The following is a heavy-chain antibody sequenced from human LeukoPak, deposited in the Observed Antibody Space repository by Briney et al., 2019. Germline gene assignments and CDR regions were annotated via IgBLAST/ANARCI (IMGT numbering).Heavy chain of an antibody. D-gene: IGHD2-21*01. CDR1: GGSFSGYY. CDR3: ARGRGYCGGDCYWAYYYYYMDV. Sequence: PSETLSLTCAVYGGSFSGYYWSWIRQPPGKGLEWIGEINHSGSTNYNPSLTSRVTISVDTSKNQFSLKLSSVTAADTAVYYCARGRGYCGGDCYWAYYYYYMDVWGKGTTVTVSS. J-gene: IGHJ6*03. CDR2: INHSGST. V-gene: IGHV4-34*01.